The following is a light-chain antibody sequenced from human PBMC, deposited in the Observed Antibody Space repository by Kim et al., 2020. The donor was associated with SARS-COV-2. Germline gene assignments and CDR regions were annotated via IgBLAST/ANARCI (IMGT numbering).Light chain of an antibody. CDR1: QIISSGY. CDR3: QQYGSSPLT. Sequence: ELVLTQSPGTLSLSPGERATLSCRASQIISSGYLAWYQQKPGQGPRLLIFGASSRATGIPDRFSGSGSGTDFTLTISRLEPEDFAVYYCQQYGSSPLTFGQGTKVDIK. CDR2: GAS. J-gene: IGKJ1*01. V-gene: IGKV3-20*01.